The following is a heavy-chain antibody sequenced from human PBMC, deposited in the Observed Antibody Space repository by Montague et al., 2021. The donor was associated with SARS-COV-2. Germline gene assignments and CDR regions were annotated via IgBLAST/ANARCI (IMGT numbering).Heavy chain of an antibody. Sequence: CAISGDSVSSNIATWNWIRQSPSRGLEWLGRTYYRSKWYNDYAVSVKSRVIINPDTSNNRISLQLNSVTPEDTAAYYCARAYCGGDCYFYWYFDLWGRGTLVTVSS. D-gene: IGHD2-21*02. V-gene: IGHV6-1*01. J-gene: IGHJ2*01. CDR1: GDSVSSNIAT. CDR2: TYYRSKWYN. CDR3: ARAYCGGDCYFYWYFDL.